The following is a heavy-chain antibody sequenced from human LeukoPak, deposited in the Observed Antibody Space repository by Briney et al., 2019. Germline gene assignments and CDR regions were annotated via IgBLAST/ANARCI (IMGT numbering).Heavy chain of an antibody. CDR2: VIGSGDTT. D-gene: IGHD6-13*01. Sequence: GGSLRLSCAASGFTISNYGMSWVRQAPGKGLEWLSGVIGSGDTTYYAASVKGRFTISRDISKNTLYLQMNSLRGEDTAVYSCAKHSAGPLYYFDFWGQGTLVTVSS. CDR3: AKHSAGPLYYFDF. J-gene: IGHJ4*02. CDR1: GFTISNYG. V-gene: IGHV3-23*01.